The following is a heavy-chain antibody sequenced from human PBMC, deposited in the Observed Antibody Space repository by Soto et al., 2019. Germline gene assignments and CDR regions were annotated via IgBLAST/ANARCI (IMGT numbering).Heavy chain of an antibody. CDR3: AREGVRGMDV. Sequence: ASVKVSCKVSGYTLTELSMHWVRQAPGKGLEWMGGFDPEDGETIYAQKFQGRVTMTKDTSIDTAYMELSSLRSEDTAVYYCAREGVRGMDVWGQGTTVTVSS. J-gene: IGHJ6*02. V-gene: IGHV1-24*01. D-gene: IGHD3-16*01. CDR1: GYTLTELS. CDR2: FDPEDGET.